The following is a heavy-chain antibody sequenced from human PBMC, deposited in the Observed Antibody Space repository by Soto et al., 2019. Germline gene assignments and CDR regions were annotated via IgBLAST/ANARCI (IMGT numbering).Heavy chain of an antibody. D-gene: IGHD6-13*01. Sequence: PGGSLRLSCAASGFTFSSYSMNWVRQAPGKGLEWVSYISSSSSTIYYADSVKGRFTISRDNAKNSLYLQMNSLRAEDTAVYYCARDRIAADYWGQGNLVTVSS. J-gene: IGHJ4*02. CDR1: GFTFSSYS. CDR2: ISSSSSTI. CDR3: ARDRIAADY. V-gene: IGHV3-48*01.